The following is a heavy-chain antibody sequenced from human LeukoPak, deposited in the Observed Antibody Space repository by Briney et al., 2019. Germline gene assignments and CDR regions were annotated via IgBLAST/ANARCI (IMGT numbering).Heavy chain of an antibody. CDR1: GFTFSSSA. CDR2: IAHHGNNK. Sequence: GGSLRLSCVASGFTFSSSAMHWVRQGRGKGLEWVAYIAHHGNNKYYADAVKGRFTISRDNSKGSLYLQMNSLRADDTAVYYCAKDGSWSCTDWGQGTLVRVSS. D-gene: IGHD2-8*02. CDR3: AKDGSWSCTD. V-gene: IGHV3-30*02. J-gene: IGHJ4*02.